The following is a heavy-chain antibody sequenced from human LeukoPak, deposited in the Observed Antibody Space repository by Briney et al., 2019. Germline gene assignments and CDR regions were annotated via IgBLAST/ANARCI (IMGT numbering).Heavy chain of an antibody. Sequence: PRGSLKLSCAASGSTFDDYAMHWVRQAPGKGLEWVSGISWNSGSIGYADSVKGRFTISRDNAKNSLYLQMNSLRAEDTALYYCAKDGPINGEMATMGGYFDYWGQGTLVTVSS. J-gene: IGHJ4*02. CDR2: ISWNSGSI. CDR1: GSTFDDYA. D-gene: IGHD5-24*01. V-gene: IGHV3-9*01. CDR3: AKDGPINGEMATMGGYFDY.